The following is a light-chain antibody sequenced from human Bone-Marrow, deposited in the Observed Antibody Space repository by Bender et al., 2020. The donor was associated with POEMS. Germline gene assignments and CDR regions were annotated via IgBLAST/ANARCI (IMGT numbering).Light chain of an antibody. CDR1: SSDVGVYNY. CDR2: DVS. CDR3: SSYTSSSTLV. J-gene: IGLJ2*01. Sequence: QSALTQPRSVSGSPGQSVTVSCTGTSSDVGVYNYVSWYQQHPGKAPKLMIYDVSKRPSGVPDRFSGSKSGNTASLTISGLQAEDEADYYCSSYTSSSTLVFGGGTKLTVL. V-gene: IGLV2-11*01.